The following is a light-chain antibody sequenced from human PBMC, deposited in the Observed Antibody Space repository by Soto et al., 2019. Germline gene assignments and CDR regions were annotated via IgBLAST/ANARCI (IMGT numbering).Light chain of an antibody. CDR2: GAS. Sequence: EIVMTQSPATLSVSPRERATLSCRASQRISSNLAWYQQKPGQAPRLLIYGASTRATGIPERFSGSGSGTEFTLTISSLQSEDFALYYCQQSNDWPWTFGQGTKVDIK. CDR1: QRISSN. CDR3: QQSNDWPWT. J-gene: IGKJ1*01. V-gene: IGKV3-15*01.